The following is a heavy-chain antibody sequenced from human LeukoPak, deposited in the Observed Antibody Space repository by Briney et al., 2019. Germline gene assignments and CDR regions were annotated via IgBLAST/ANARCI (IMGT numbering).Heavy chain of an antibody. CDR1: GGSISSYY. CDR3: ARASNHYYDSSGGYYFDY. J-gene: IGHJ4*02. V-gene: IGHV4-59*01. D-gene: IGHD3-22*01. Sequence: SETLSLTCTVSGGSISSYYLSWIRQPPGKGLEWIGYIYYSGSTNYNPSLKSRVTISVDTSKNQFSLKLSSVTAADTAVYYCARASNHYYDSSGGYYFDYWGQGTLVTVSS. CDR2: IYYSGST.